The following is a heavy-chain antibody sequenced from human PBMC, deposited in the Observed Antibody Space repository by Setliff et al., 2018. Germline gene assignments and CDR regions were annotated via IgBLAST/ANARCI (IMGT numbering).Heavy chain of an antibody. CDR1: GFTVTSNY. CDR2: IYSGGST. CDR3: ARDRTYDSRGYYPGQYGMDV. V-gene: IGHV3-53*01. Sequence: HPGGSLRLSCAASGFTVTSNYMSWVRQAPGKGLEWVSVIYSGGSTYYADSVKGRFTISRDNSKNSLYLQMNGLRSEDTAVYFCARDRTYDSRGYYPGQYGMDVWGQGTSVTVSS. J-gene: IGHJ6*02. D-gene: IGHD3-22*01.